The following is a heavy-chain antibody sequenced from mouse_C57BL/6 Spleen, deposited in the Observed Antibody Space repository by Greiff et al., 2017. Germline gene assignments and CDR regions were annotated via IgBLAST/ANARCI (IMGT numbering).Heavy chain of an antibody. J-gene: IGHJ3*01. CDR3: ARNSDGSAY. CDR1: GYTFTSYW. D-gene: IGHD1-1*02. V-gene: IGHV1-69*01. CDR2: IDPSDSYT. Sequence: QVQLQQPGAELVMPGASVKLSYKASGYTFTSYWMHWVKQRPGQGLEWIGEIDPSDSYTNYNQKFKGKSTLTVDKSSSTAYMQLSSLTSEDSAVYYCARNSDGSAYWGQGTLVTVSA.